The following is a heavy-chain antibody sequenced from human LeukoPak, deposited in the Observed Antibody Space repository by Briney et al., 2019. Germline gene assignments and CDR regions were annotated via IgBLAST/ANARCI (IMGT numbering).Heavy chain of an antibody. CDR1: GGSFSGYY. CDR3: ARLRGPGIAVAGTFDY. Sequence: SETLSLNCAVYGGSFSGYYWSWIRQPPGKGLEWIGEINHSGSTNYNPSLKSRVTISVDTSKNQFSLKLSSVAAADTAVYYCARLRGPGIAVAGTFDYWGQGTLVTVSS. CDR2: INHSGST. V-gene: IGHV4-34*01. J-gene: IGHJ4*02. D-gene: IGHD6-19*01.